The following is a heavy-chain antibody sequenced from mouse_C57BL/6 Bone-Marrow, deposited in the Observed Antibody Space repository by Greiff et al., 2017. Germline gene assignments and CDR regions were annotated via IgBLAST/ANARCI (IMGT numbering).Heavy chain of an antibody. V-gene: IGHV14-3*01. CDR3: ARDYYGSGYFDV. Sequence: VQLQQSVAELVRPGASVKLSCTASGFNIKNTNMHWVKQRPEQGLEWIGRIDPANGNTKYAPKFQGKATITADTSSNTAYLQLSSLTSEDTAIYYCARDYYGSGYFDVWGTGTTVTVSS. D-gene: IGHD1-1*01. J-gene: IGHJ1*03. CDR2: IDPANGNT. CDR1: GFNIKNTN.